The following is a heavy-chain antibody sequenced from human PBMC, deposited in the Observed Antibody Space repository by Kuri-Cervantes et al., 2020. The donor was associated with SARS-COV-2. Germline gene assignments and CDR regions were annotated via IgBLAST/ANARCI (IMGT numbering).Heavy chain of an antibody. J-gene: IGHJ4*02. CDR3: AKDKSHYDFWRQDY. Sequence: GESLKISCAVSGFTFSSYTMNWVRQAPGKGLEWVSSISVTGISTYYGDSVKGRFTISRDNSKNTVYLQMNSLRAEDTATYYCAKDKSHYDFWRQDYWGQGTVVTVSS. V-gene: IGHV3-23*01. CDR1: GFTFSSYT. CDR2: ISVTGIST. D-gene: IGHD3-3*01.